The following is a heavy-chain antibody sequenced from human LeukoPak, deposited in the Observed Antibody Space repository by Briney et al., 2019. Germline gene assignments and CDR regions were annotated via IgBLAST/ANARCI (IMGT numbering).Heavy chain of an antibody. CDR3: QSRFLEWLLDY. CDR1: GGSFSGYY. J-gene: IGHJ4*02. Sequence: SETLSLTCAVYGGSFSGYYWGWIRQPPGKGLEWIGSIYDSGSTYYNPSLKSRVIMSVDTSKNQFSLKLSSVTAADTAVYYCQSRFLEWLLDYWGQGTLVTVSS. D-gene: IGHD3-3*01. V-gene: IGHV4-34*01. CDR2: IYDSGST.